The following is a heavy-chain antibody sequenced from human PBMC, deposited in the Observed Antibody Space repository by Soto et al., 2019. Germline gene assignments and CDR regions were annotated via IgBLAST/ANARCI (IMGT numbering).Heavy chain of an antibody. J-gene: IGHJ4*02. CDR1: GGSISSYY. V-gene: IGHV4-59*08. Sequence: QVQLLESGPGLVKPSETLSLTCTVSGGSISSYYWSWIRQPPGKGLEWIGYIYSSGSTNYNPSLKSCVPITXDTSKNQFSLKLSSVTAADTAVYYCARRYGGGFDYWGQGTLVTVSS. CDR3: ARRYGGGFDY. CDR2: IYSSGST. D-gene: IGHD3-10*01.